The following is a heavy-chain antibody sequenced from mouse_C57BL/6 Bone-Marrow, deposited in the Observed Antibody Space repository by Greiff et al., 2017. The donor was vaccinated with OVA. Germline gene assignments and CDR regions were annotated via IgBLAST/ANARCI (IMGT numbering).Heavy chain of an antibody. CDR2: IDPSDSET. Sequence: QVQLQQPGAELVRPGSSVKLSCKASGYTFTSYWMHWVKQRPIQGLEWIGNIDPSDSETHYNQKFKDKATLTVDKSSSTAYMQLSSLTSEDSAVYDCAREDTTVVDYFDYWGQGTTLTVSS. CDR1: GYTFTSYW. V-gene: IGHV1-52*01. D-gene: IGHD1-1*01. J-gene: IGHJ2*01. CDR3: AREDTTVVDYFDY.